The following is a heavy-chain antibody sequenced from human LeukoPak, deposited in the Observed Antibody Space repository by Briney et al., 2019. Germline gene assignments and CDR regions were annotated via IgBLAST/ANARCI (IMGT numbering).Heavy chain of an antibody. D-gene: IGHD1-1*01. CDR2: IYTSGST. J-gene: IGHJ5*02. CDR3: ARDLTTSRTTGTKT. Sequence: SQTLSLTCTVSGGSISSGSYYLSWIRHPAGKGLEWIGRIYTSGSTNYNPSLKSRVTISVDTSKNQFSLKLSSVTAADTAVYYCARDLTTSRTTGTKTWGQGTLVTVSS. CDR1: GGSISSGSYY. V-gene: IGHV4-61*02.